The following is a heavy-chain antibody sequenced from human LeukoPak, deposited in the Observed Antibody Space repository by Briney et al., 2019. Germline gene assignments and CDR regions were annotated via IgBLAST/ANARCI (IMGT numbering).Heavy chain of an antibody. J-gene: IGHJ5*02. CDR2: IIPILGIA. D-gene: IGHD2-8*02. Sequence: GASVTVTLTASGGTFSSYAISWVRQAPGQGLEWMGRIIPILGIANYAQKFQGSVTITADKSTSTAYMELSSVRSEDTAVYYCARVWSFWFDPWGQGTLVTVSS. CDR3: ARVWSFWFDP. V-gene: IGHV1-69*04. CDR1: GGTFSSYA.